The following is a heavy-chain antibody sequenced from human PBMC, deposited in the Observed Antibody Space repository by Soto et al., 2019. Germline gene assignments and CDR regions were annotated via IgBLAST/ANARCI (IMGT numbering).Heavy chain of an antibody. CDR1: GYSFTRYC. CDR2: IYPGDSDT. V-gene: IGHV5-51*01. CDR3: ARLLRGYSHYYYYYYRMDV. Sequence: ESLKISCKGSGYSFTRYCIGWLRQMPVKGLEWIGIIYPGDSDTRYSPSLQGQVTISADKSISTAYLQWSSLKASDTAMYYCARLLRGYSHYYYYYYRMDVWGQATTVTVSS. J-gene: IGHJ6*02. D-gene: IGHD5-18*01.